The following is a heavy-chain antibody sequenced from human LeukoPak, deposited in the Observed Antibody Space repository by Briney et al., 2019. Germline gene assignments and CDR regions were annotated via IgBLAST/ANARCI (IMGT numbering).Heavy chain of an antibody. CDR2: MSSSSSYI. V-gene: IGHV3-21*04. CDR3: ATYRQVLLPFES. CDR1: GFTFSSYT. D-gene: IGHD2-8*02. Sequence: GGSLRLSCAASGFTFSSYTMNWVRQAPGKGLEWVSSMSSSSSYIYYADSVKGRFTISRDNAKNSLYLQMNSLRAEDTAIYYCATYRQVLLPFESWGQGTLVTVSS. J-gene: IGHJ4*02.